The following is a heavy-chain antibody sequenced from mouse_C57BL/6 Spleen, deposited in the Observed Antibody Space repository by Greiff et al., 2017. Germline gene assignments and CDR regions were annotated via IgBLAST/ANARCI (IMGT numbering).Heavy chain of an antibody. V-gene: IGHV14-4*01. J-gene: IGHJ1*03. CDR2: IDPENGAT. CDR3: TVTAAADWYFDV. Sequence: EVQLQQSGAELVRPGASVKLSCTASGFNIKDDYMHWVKQRPEQGLEWIGWIDPENGATEYASKFQGKATITADTSSNTAYLRRSSLAAEDTVVYYCTVTAAADWYFDVWGTGTTVIVCS. D-gene: IGHD2-12*01. CDR1: GFNIKDDY.